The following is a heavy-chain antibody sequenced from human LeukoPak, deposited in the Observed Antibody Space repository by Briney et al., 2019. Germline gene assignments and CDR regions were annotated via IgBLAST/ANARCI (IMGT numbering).Heavy chain of an antibody. V-gene: IGHV3-33*01. CDR1: GFTFSSYG. CDR3: ARQAAAGTGGYYYYGMDV. Sequence: GGSLRLSCAASGFTFSSYGMHWVRQAPGKGLEWVAVIWYDGSNKYYADSVEGRFTISRDNSKNTLYLQMNSLRAEDTAVYYCARQAAAGTGGYYYYGMDVWGKGTTVTVSS. J-gene: IGHJ6*04. CDR2: IWYDGSNK. D-gene: IGHD6-13*01.